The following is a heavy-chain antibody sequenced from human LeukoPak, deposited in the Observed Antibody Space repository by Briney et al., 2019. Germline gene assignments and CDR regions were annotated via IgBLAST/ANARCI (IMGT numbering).Heavy chain of an antibody. CDR2: ISGSGDNT. V-gene: IGHV3-23*01. CDR3: ARVVNNYYYMDV. CDR1: GFTFSSYA. J-gene: IGHJ6*03. Sequence: GGSLRLSCAASGFTFSSYAINWVRQAPGKGLVWVSEISGSGDNTYYADSVKGRFTISRDNSKNTLYLQMNSLRAEDTAVYYCARVVNNYYYMDVWGKGTTVTVSS.